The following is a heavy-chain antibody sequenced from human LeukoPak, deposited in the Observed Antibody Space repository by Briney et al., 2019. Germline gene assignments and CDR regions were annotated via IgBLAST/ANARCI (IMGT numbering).Heavy chain of an antibody. J-gene: IGHJ6*03. CDR1: GGSISSYY. V-gene: IGHV4-4*07. CDR3: AREVVVDYYYYYMDV. Sequence: SQTLSLTCTVSGGSISSYYWSWIRQPAGKGLEWIGRIYTSGSTNYNPSPKSRVTMSVDTSKNQFSLKLSSVTAADTAVYYCAREVVVDYYYYYMDVWGKGTTVTVSS. CDR2: IYTSGST. D-gene: IGHD3-22*01.